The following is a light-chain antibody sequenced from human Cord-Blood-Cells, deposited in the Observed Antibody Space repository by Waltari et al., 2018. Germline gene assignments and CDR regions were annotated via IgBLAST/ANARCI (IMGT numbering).Light chain of an antibody. CDR2: EDN. CDR3: QSYDSSNLV. CDR1: SGSLASNY. Sequence: NFMLTQPHSVSESPGKTVTISCTRSSGSLASNYVQWYQQRPGSSPTPVIYEDNQRPSGVPDRFSGSIDSSSNSAFLTISGLKTEDEADYYCQSYDSSNLVFGGGTKLTVL. V-gene: IGLV6-57*01. J-gene: IGLJ2*01.